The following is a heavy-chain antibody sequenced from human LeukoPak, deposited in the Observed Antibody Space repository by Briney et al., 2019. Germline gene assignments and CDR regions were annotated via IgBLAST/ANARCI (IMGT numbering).Heavy chain of an antibody. CDR2: INSGGTT. Sequence: QAGGSLRLSCAASGFTFSDYYMSWIRQAPGKGLEWVSAINSGGTTYYADSVKGRFTISRDNSKNTLYLQMNSLRAEDTAVYYCARRGANWFDPWGQGTLVTVSS. D-gene: IGHD3-10*01. J-gene: IGHJ5*02. CDR3: ARRGANWFDP. V-gene: IGHV3-53*01. CDR1: GFTFSDYY.